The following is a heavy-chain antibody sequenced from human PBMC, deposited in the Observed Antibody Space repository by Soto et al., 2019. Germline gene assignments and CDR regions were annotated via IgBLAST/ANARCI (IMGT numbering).Heavy chain of an antibody. D-gene: IGHD6-13*01. CDR3: ARHPGGSTSSWYPSAFDY. J-gene: IGHJ4*02. Sequence: QLQLQESGPGLVKPSETLSLTCGVSGGSISSSSHYWGWIRQPPGKGLEWIGSIYYSGSTYYNPSLKSRVTISVATSKSQFSLKLSSVTAADTAVYYCARHPGGSTSSWYPSAFDYWGQGTLVTVSS. CDR1: GGSISSSSHY. V-gene: IGHV4-39*01. CDR2: IYYSGST.